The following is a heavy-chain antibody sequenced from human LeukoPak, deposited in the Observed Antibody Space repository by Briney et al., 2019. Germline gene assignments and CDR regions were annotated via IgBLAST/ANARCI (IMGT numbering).Heavy chain of an antibody. D-gene: IGHD6-19*01. J-gene: IGHJ6*02. CDR1: GFTVSSNN. V-gene: IGHV3-66*01. CDR3: ARDRHSSGWWDYYYGMDV. Sequence: PGGSLRLSCAASGFTVSSNNMSWVRQAPGKGLEWVSVIYSGGSTYYADSVKGRFTISRDNSKNTLYLQMNSLRAEDTAVYYCARDRHSSGWWDYYYGMDVWGQGTTVTVSS. CDR2: IYSGGST.